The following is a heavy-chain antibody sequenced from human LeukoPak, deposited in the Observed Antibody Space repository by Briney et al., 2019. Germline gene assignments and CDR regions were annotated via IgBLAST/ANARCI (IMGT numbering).Heavy chain of an antibody. Sequence: GGSLRLSCAASGFTFSSYGMHWVRQALGKGLEWVAVISYDGSNKYYADSVKGRFTISRDNSKNTLYLQMNSLRAEDTAVYYCAKDLLGGGSYWGQGTLVTVSS. CDR2: ISYDGSNK. CDR1: GFTFSSYG. J-gene: IGHJ4*02. D-gene: IGHD3-16*01. V-gene: IGHV3-30*18. CDR3: AKDLLGGGSY.